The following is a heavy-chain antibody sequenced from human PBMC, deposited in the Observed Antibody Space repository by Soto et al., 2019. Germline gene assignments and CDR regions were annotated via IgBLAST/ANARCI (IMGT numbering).Heavy chain of an antibody. D-gene: IGHD1-7*01. Sequence: SETLSLTCAVSGGSFTSNNWWTWVRQPPGQGLEWIGEIYRTGSTNYNPSLKSRVTISLDKSEIQFSLKVTSLTAADTAVYYCASRDPGTSVDYWGQGTLVTVSS. CDR2: IYRTGST. J-gene: IGHJ4*02. V-gene: IGHV4-4*02. CDR3: ASRDPGTSVDY. CDR1: GGSFTSNNW.